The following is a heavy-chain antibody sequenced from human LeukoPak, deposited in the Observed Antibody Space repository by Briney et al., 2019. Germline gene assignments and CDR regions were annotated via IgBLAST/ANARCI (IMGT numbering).Heavy chain of an antibody. CDR1: GFDFSQHW. J-gene: IGHJ4*02. V-gene: IGHV3-7*01. CDR3: ARGTSHGSRCDFLDS. CDR2: IKRGGSEK. D-gene: IGHD3-10*01. Sequence: GGSLRLSCAVSGFDFSQHWMTWVRQAPGKGLEWVADIKRGGSEKNYVDSVKGRFTISRDDTKNSLYLQMTSLRAEDTAIYYCARGTSHGSRCDFLDSWGPGNLVSVSS.